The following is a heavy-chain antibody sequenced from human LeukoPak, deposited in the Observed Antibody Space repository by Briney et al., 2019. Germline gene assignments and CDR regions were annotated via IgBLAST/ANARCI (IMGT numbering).Heavy chain of an antibody. CDR2: IWYDGSNK. V-gene: IGHV3-33*06. D-gene: IGHD5-12*01. CDR3: AKGGYSGYDWGPFDY. CDR1: GFTFSSYG. Sequence: GGSLRLSCAASGFTFSSYGMHWVRQAPGKGLEWVAVIWYDGSNKYYADSVKGRFTISRDNSKNTLYLQMNSLRAEDTAVYYCAKGGYSGYDWGPFDYWGQGTQVTVSS. J-gene: IGHJ4*02.